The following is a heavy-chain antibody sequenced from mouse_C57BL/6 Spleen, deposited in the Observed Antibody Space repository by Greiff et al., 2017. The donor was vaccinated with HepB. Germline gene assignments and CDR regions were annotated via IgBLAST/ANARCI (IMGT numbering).Heavy chain of an antibody. J-gene: IGHJ4*01. CDR1: GYTFTSYW. V-gene: IGHV1-7*01. CDR3: ARRVYDYGYAMDY. CDR2: INPSSGYT. Sequence: VQLQQSGAELAKPGASVKLSCKASGYTFTSYWMHWVKQRPGQGLEWIGYINPSSGYTKYNQKFKDKATLTADKSSSTADMQLSSLTYEDSAVYYCARRVYDYGYAMDYWGQGTSVTVSS. D-gene: IGHD2-4*01.